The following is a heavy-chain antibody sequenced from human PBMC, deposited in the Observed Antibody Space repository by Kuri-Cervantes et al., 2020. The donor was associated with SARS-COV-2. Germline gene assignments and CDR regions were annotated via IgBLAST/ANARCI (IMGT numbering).Heavy chain of an antibody. D-gene: IGHD2-2*01. V-gene: IGHV4-59*12. Sequence: SETLSLTCTVSGGSISSYYWSWIRQPPGKGLEWIGYIYYSGSTNHNPSLKSRVTISVDTSKNQFSLKLSSVTAADTAVYYCASLSYCSSTSCYSSIEYFQHWGQGTLVPVSS. J-gene: IGHJ1*01. CDR1: GGSISSYY. CDR3: ASLSYCSSTSCYSSIEYFQH. CDR2: IYYSGST.